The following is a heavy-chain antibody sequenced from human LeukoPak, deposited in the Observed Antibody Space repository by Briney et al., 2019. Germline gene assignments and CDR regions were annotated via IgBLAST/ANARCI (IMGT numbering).Heavy chain of an antibody. Sequence: SETLSLTCTVSGGSISSHYWSWIRQPPGKGLEWIGYIYYSGSTNYNPSLKSRVTISVDTSKNQFSLKLSSVTAADTAVYYCARVGFRALDYWGQGTLVTVSS. CDR2: IYYSGST. J-gene: IGHJ4*02. CDR1: GGSISSHY. CDR3: ARVGFRALDY. V-gene: IGHV4-59*11. D-gene: IGHD3-10*01.